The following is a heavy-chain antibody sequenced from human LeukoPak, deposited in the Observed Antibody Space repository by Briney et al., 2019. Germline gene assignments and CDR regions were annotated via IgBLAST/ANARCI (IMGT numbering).Heavy chain of an antibody. D-gene: IGHD3-9*01. CDR3: ARARSDILTGYPDLFDY. V-gene: IGHV4-39*07. CDR1: GGSISTSSYY. Sequence: SETLSLTCTVSGGSISTSSYYWGWIRQPPGKGPEWIGSVYYSGNTYYSPSLKSRVTISVDTSKNQFSLKLSSVTAADTAAYYCARARSDILTGYPDLFDYWGQGTLVTVSS. CDR2: VYYSGNT. J-gene: IGHJ4*02.